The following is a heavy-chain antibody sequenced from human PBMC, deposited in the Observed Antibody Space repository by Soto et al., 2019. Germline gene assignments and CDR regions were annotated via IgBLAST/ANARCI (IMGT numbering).Heavy chain of an antibody. D-gene: IGHD3-9*01. Sequence: GGSLRLSCAASGFTFSSYEINWVRQAPGKGLEWLSYISKSGSTKYYADSVKGRFTISRDNARNSLYLQMTSLRAEDTAVYYCARVQDYDILSGSHGYGMDVWGPGTTVTVSS. CDR2: ISKSGSTK. J-gene: IGHJ6*02. V-gene: IGHV3-48*03. CDR3: ARVQDYDILSGSHGYGMDV. CDR1: GFTFSSYE.